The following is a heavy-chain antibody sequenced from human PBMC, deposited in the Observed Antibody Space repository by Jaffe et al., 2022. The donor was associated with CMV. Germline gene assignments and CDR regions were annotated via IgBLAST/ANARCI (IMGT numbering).Heavy chain of an antibody. CDR2: IKQDGSEK. D-gene: IGHD1-20*01. CDR3: AREVITGTTVYAFDI. CDR1: GFTFSSYW. Sequence: EVQLVESGGGLVQPGGSLRLSCAASGFTFSSYWMSWVRQAPGKGLEWVANIKQDGSEKYYVDSVKGRFTISRDNAKNSLYLQMNSLRAEDTAVYYCAREVITGTTVYAFDIWGQGTMVTVSS. V-gene: IGHV3-7*03. J-gene: IGHJ3*02.